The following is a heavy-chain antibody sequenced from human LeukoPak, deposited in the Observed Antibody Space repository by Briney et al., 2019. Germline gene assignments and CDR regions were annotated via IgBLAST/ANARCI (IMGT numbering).Heavy chain of an antibody. V-gene: IGHV3-23*01. J-gene: IGHJ4*02. Sequence: PGGSLRLSCAASGFTLSSYAMSWVRQAPGKGLEWVSAISGSGGSTYYADSVKGRFTISRDNSKNTLYLQMNSLRAEDTAVYYYAKGVVVPAASDYWGQGTLVTVPS. CDR2: ISGSGGST. CDR3: AKGVVVPAASDY. CDR1: GFTLSSYA. D-gene: IGHD2-2*01.